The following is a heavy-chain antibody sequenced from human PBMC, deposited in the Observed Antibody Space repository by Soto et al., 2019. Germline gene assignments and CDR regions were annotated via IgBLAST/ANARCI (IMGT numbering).Heavy chain of an antibody. D-gene: IGHD3-10*01. CDR2: IYYSGST. CDR3: ASSPLSMVRGVTFDY. V-gene: IGHV4-31*03. CDR1: GGSISSGGYY. Sequence: QVQLQESGPGLVKPSQTLSLTCTVSGGSISSGGYYWSWIRQHPGKGLEWIGYIYYSGSTYYNPSLESRVTISVDTSKNQFSLKLSSVTAADTDVYYCASSPLSMVRGVTFDYWGQGTLVTVSS. J-gene: IGHJ4*02.